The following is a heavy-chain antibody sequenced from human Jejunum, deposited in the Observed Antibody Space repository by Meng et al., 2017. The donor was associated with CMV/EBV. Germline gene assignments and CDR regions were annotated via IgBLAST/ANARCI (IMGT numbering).Heavy chain of an antibody. CDR3: ARSPYSRSSYDY. D-gene: IGHD6-6*01. J-gene: IGHJ4*02. Sequence: CKASGYTFTNYYMHWVRQAPGQGLECMAKINPSGDNTNYAQKFQGRVTMTRDTSTSTVYMELSSLRSEDTAVYYCARSPYSRSSYDYWGQGTLVTVSS. CDR2: INPSGDNT. CDR1: GYTFTNYY. V-gene: IGHV1-46*01.